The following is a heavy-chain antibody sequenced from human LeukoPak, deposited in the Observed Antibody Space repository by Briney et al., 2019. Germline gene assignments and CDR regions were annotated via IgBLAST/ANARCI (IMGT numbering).Heavy chain of an antibody. CDR1: GGSISSYY. V-gene: IGHV4-59*08. CDR3: ARHLRVPVDYFDY. J-gene: IGHJ4*02. Sequence: PSETLSLTCTVSGGSISSYYWSWIRQPLGKGLEWIGYIYYSGSTNYNPSLKSRVTISVDTSKNQFSLKLSSVTAADTAVYYCARHLRVPVDYFDYWGQGTLVTVSS. CDR2: IYYSGST. D-gene: IGHD4-23*01.